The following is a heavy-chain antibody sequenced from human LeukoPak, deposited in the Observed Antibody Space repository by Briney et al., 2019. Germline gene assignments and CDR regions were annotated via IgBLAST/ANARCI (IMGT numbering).Heavy chain of an antibody. CDR2: ISGSGGST. CDR3: TTDLLEVVIATTTCGN. D-gene: IGHD2-21*01. CDR1: GFTFSNYA. V-gene: IGHV3-23*01. J-gene: IGHJ4*02. Sequence: GGSLRLSCAASGFTFSNYAMNWVRQAPGKGLEWVSGISGSGGSTYYADSVKGRFTSSRDNSKNTLYLQMNSLKTEDTAVYYCTTDLLEVVIATTTCGNWGQGTLVTVSS.